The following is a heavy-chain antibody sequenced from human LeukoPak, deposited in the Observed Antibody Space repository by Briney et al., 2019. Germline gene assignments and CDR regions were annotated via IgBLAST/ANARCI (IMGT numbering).Heavy chain of an antibody. Sequence: SETLSLTCTVSGGSISSSAYYWGWIRQPPGKGLEWIGSIYYSGSTYYNPSLKSRVTISVDTSKNQFSLNLTSVTAADTAVYYCARQSVAPGVRVPDYGYQGTLVTVSS. CDR2: IYYSGST. V-gene: IGHV4-39*01. J-gene: IGHJ4*02. CDR1: GGSISSSAYY. CDR3: ARQSVAPGVRVPDY. D-gene: IGHD6-19*01.